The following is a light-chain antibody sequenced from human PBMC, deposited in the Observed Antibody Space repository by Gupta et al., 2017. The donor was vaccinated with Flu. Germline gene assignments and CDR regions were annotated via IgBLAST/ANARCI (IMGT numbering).Light chain of an antibody. Sequence: IVLTQSPGTLSLSPGERATLSCRASESVSLTYVAWYQQKRGRAPRLLIDGAASRATGTPDRFSGSGSGTDFTLTIRRLEPEDFAVYYCQHYGDASVYTFGQGTKLEIK. CDR2: GAA. J-gene: IGKJ2*01. CDR3: QHYGDASVYT. CDR1: ESVSLTY. V-gene: IGKV3-20*01.